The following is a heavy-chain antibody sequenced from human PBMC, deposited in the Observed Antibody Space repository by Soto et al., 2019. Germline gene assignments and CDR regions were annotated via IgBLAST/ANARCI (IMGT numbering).Heavy chain of an antibody. Sequence: RGESLKISCKTSGYTFTAYWIAWVRQLPGKGLECMGVIYPGDSDTRYSPSFQGQVTISADKSISTAYLQWSSLKASDTAIYFCARQANPEAPPPYGMDVWGQGTTVTVSS. CDR2: IYPGDSDT. V-gene: IGHV5-51*01. CDR3: ARQANPEAPPPYGMDV. J-gene: IGHJ6*02. CDR1: GYTFTAYW.